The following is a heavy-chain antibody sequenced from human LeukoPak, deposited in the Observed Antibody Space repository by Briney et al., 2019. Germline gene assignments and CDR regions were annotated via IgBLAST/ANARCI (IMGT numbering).Heavy chain of an antibody. D-gene: IGHD6-13*01. V-gene: IGHV3-15*01. Sequence: GGSLRLSCAASGFTVSSNYMSWIRQAPGKGLEWVGRITSKTNGGTTEYAAIVKGRFTISRDDSKDTLFLQMDSLTTEDTAVYYCTESLVHWGQGARVTVSS. CDR2: ITSKTNGGTT. CDR1: GFTVSSNY. CDR3: TESLVH. J-gene: IGHJ1*01.